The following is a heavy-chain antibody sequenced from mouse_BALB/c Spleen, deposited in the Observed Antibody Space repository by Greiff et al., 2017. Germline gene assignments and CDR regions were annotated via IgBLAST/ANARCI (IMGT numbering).Heavy chain of an antibody. CDR2: IYPGSGST. V-gene: IGHV1-55*01. CDR3: ARSTSMDY. CDR1: GYNFTSYW. J-gene: IGHJ4*01. Sequence: QVQLQQSGAELVKPGTSVKLSCKASGYNFTSYWINWVKLRPGQGLEWIGDIYPGSGSTNYNEKFKSKATLTVDTSSSTAYMQLSSLASEDSALYYCARSTSMDYWGQGTSVTVSS. D-gene: IGHD2-1*01.